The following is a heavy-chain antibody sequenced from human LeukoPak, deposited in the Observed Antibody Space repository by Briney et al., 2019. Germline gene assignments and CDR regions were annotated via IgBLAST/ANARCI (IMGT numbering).Heavy chain of an antibody. J-gene: IGHJ4*02. D-gene: IGHD3-3*01. CDR2: ISDSGGST. CDR1: GFTFSSYA. CDR3: ATYDFWSGDGVGY. Sequence: GGSLTLACAASGFTFSSYALSWVRQAPGKGLEWVSAISDSGGSTYYADSVKGRFTISRDNSKNTLYLQMNSLRAEDTAVYYCATYDFWSGDGVGYWGQGTLVTVSS. V-gene: IGHV3-23*01.